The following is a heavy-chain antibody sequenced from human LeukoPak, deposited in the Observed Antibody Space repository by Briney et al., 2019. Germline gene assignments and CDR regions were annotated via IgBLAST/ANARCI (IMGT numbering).Heavy chain of an antibody. CDR3: AFAGSYWDGFDI. CDR2: VNPKSGGA. Sequence: ASVKVSCKASGYTFTGYYMHWVRQAPGQGLEWMGWVNPKSGGANYAQTFQGRVTVTRDTSITTAYMELSRLRSEDTAVYYCAFAGSYWDGFDIWGQGTMVTVSS. V-gene: IGHV1-2*02. CDR1: GYTFTGYY. J-gene: IGHJ3*02. D-gene: IGHD1-26*01.